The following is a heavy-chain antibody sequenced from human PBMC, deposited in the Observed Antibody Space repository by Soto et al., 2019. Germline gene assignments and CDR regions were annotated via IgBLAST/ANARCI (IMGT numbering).Heavy chain of an antibody. D-gene: IGHD6-19*01. V-gene: IGHV3-21*01. CDR1: GFTFTNYG. CDR2: VSKRDYT. Sequence: EVQLLESGGGLVRPGGSLTLSCAVSGFTFTNYGINWVRQAPGKGLEWVSSVSKRDYTYYSESVKGRFTISRDNARNSVSLQMDNLRADDTAVYYSTIEDSRIIPAVADFWGQGTLVTVSS. CDR3: TIEDSRIIPAVADF. J-gene: IGHJ4*02.